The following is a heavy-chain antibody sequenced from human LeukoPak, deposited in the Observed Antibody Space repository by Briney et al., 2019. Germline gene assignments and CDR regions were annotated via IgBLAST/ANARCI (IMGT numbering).Heavy chain of an antibody. D-gene: IGHD6-6*01. CDR3: ARGWKSSSSLVEFDY. CDR2: INHSGST. Sequence: PSETLSLTCAVYGGSFSGYYWSWIRQPPGKGLEWIGEINHSGSTSYNPSLKSRVTISVDTSKNQFSLKLSSVTAADTAVYYCARGWKSSSSLVEFDYWGQGTLVTVSS. J-gene: IGHJ4*02. CDR1: GGSFSGYY. V-gene: IGHV4-34*01.